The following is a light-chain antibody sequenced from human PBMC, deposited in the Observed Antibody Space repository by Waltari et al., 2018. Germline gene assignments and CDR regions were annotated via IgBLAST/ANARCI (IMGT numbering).Light chain of an antibody. CDR2: DAS. CDR1: QSVSRS. V-gene: IGKV3-20*01. J-gene: IGKJ1*01. CDR3: QKYVSLPAT. Sequence: IVLTQSPGTLSLSPGERATLSCRASQSVSRSLAWYQQKPGQAPRLLIYDASSRATGIPDRFSGSGSGTDVSLTISRLEPEDFAVYYCQKYVSLPATFGQGTKVEIK.